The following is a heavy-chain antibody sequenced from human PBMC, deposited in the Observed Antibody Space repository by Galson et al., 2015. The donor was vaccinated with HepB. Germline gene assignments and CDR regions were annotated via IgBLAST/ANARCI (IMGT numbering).Heavy chain of an antibody. J-gene: IGHJ4*02. D-gene: IGHD3-10*01. V-gene: IGHV3-30*03. CDR2: ISYDGSNK. CDR3: ATRPVEFRDY. CDR1: GFTFSNYG. Sequence: SLRLSCAASGFTFSNYGMHWVRQAPGKGLEWVAVISYDGSNKYYADSVKGRFTISRDNSKNTLYLQMNSLRAEDTAVYYCATRPVEFRDYWGQGTLVTVSS.